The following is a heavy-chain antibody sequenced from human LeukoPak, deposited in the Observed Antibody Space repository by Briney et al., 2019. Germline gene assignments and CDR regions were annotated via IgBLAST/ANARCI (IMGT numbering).Heavy chain of an antibody. Sequence: ASVKVSCKVSGYTLTELSMHWVRQAPGKGLEWMGGFDPEDGETIYAQKFQGRVTMTEDTSTDTAYMELSSLRSEDTAVYYCATDPIEHPGIAVAGFLCWGQGTLVTVSS. V-gene: IGHV1-24*01. J-gene: IGHJ4*02. CDR3: ATDPIEHPGIAVAGFLC. D-gene: IGHD6-19*01. CDR1: GYTLTELS. CDR2: FDPEDGET.